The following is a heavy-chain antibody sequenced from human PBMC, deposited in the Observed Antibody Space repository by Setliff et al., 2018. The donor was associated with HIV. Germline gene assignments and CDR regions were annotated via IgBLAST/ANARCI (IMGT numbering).Heavy chain of an antibody. CDR3: AMIVGATDAHFQH. CDR1: GGTFSSYA. V-gene: IGHV1-69*13. Sequence: ASVKVSCKASGGTFSSYAISWVRQAPGQGLEWMGGIIFIFGTANYAQKFQGRVTITADESTSTAYMELRSLRSEDTAVYYCAMIVGATDAHFQHWGQGTLVTVS. J-gene: IGHJ1*01. CDR2: IIFIFGTA. D-gene: IGHD1-26*01.